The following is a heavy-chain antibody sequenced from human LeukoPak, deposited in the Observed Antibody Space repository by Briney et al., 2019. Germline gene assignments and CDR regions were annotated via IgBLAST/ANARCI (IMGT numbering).Heavy chain of an antibody. Sequence: PGGSLRLSCAASGFTFSSYAVHWVRQSPGKGLKWVALISSDGNNKYYADSVKGRFTISRDNSKNTLYLQMNSLRAEDTAVYYCARDSPPNYYDTTGYGMDVWGQGTTVTVSS. D-gene: IGHD3-22*01. CDR1: GFTFSSYA. J-gene: IGHJ6*02. CDR3: ARDSPPNYYDTTGYGMDV. CDR2: ISSDGNNK. V-gene: IGHV3-30*04.